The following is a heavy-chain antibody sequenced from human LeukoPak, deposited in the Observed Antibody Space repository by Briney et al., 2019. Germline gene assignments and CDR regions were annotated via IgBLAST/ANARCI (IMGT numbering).Heavy chain of an antibody. CDR3: ARSPGLGNWYFDL. CDR2: IYSSGTT. D-gene: IGHD1-26*01. Sequence: SGTLSLTCAVSGGSISSSNWWSWVRQPPGKELEWIGYIYSSGTTKYSPSLKSRVTISVDTSKNQFSLNLSSVTAADTAIYYCARSPGLGNWYFDLWGRGTLVTVSS. V-gene: IGHV4-4*02. J-gene: IGHJ2*01. CDR1: GGSISSSNW.